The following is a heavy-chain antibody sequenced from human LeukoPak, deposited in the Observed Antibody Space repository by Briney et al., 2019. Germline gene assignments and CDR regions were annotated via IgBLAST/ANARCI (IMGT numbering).Heavy chain of an antibody. CDR1: GFTFSTYT. Sequence: PGGSLRLSCAASGFTFSTYTMSWVRQAPGTGLEWVSCISSSSSYKYYADSVKGRVTISRDNAKNSLHLQMDSLRAEDTAVYYCARETTTIFGVVPYYFDDWGQGTLVTVSS. J-gene: IGHJ4*02. CDR2: ISSSSSYK. CDR3: ARETTTIFGVVPYYFDD. D-gene: IGHD3-3*01. V-gene: IGHV3-21*01.